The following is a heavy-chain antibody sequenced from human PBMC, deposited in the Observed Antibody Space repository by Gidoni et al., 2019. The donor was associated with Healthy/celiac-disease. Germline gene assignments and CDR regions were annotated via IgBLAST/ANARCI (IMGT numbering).Heavy chain of an antibody. CDR2: IIPIFGTA. V-gene: IGHV1-69*01. Sequence: QVQLVQSGAEVKKTGSSVKVSCKASGGTFSSYAISWVRQAPGQGLEWMGGIIPIFGTANYAQKFQGRVTITADESTSTAYMELSSLRSEDTAVYYCARDYDILTGSYIDAFDIWGQGTMVTVSS. J-gene: IGHJ3*02. CDR3: ARDYDILTGSYIDAFDI. D-gene: IGHD3-9*01. CDR1: GGTFSSYA.